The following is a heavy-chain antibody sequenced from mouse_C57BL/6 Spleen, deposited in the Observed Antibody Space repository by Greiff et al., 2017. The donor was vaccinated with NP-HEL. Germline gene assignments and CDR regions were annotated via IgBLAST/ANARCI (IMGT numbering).Heavy chain of an antibody. Sequence: EVQLQQSGPELVKPGASVKISCKASGYTFTDYYMNWVKQSHGKSLEWIGDINPNNGGTSYNQKFKGKATLTVDKSSSTAYMELRSLTSEDSAVYYCDHYYGSSLWYFDVWGTGTTVTVSS. CDR3: DHYYGSSLWYFDV. J-gene: IGHJ1*03. CDR2: INPNNGGT. D-gene: IGHD1-1*01. V-gene: IGHV1-26*01. CDR1: GYTFTDYY.